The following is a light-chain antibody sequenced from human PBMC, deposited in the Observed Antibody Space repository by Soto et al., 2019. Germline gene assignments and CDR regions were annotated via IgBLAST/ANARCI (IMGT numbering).Light chain of an antibody. J-gene: IGLJ1*01. CDR1: SSNIGSNT. CDR2: NNN. Sequence: QSVLTQPPSASGTPGQRVTISCSGSSSNIGSNTVNWYQQLPGTAPKLLIYNNNQRPSGVPDRFSGSKSGTSASLAISGLQSTVEADYYRASWDDSLNGLVFGTGTKLTVL. V-gene: IGLV1-44*01. CDR3: ASWDDSLNGLV.